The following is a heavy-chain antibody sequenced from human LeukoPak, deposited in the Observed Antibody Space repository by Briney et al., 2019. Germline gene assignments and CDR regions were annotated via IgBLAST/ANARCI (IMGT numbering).Heavy chain of an antibody. CDR1: GFTFSSHG. D-gene: IGHD3-16*02. J-gene: IGHJ4*02. Sequence: GRSLRLSCAASGFTFSSHGMHWVRQAPGKGLEWVAVISYDGSNKYYADSVKGRFTISRDNSKNTLYLQMNSLRAEDTAVYYCAKEGASGYDYVWGSYRLDPNFDYWGQGTLVTVSS. CDR3: AKEGASGYDYVWGSYRLDPNFDY. CDR2: ISYDGSNK. V-gene: IGHV3-30*18.